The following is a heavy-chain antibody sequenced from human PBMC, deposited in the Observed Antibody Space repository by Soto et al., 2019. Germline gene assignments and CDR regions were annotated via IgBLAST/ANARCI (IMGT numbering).Heavy chain of an antibody. D-gene: IGHD4-17*01. V-gene: IGHV3-11*01. CDR1: GFTFSDYY. CDR3: ARRDYGVYYYYYGMDV. CDR2: ISSSGSTI. J-gene: IGHJ6*02. Sequence: PGGSLRLSCAASGFTFSDYYMSWIRQAPGKGLEWVSYISSSGSTIYYADSVKGRFTISRDNAKNSLYLQMNSLRAEDTAVYYCARRDYGVYYYYYGMDVWGQGTTVTVSS.